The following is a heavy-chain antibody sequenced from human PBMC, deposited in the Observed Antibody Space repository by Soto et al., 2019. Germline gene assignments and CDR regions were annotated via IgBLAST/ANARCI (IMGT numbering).Heavy chain of an antibody. V-gene: IGHV4-39*01. Sequence: SETLSLTCTVSGGSISSSSYYWGWIRQPPGKGLEWIGSIYYSGSTYYNPSLKSRVTISVDTSKNQFSLKLSSVTAADTAVYYCASQSYCSGGSCYPRYWGQGTLVTVSS. CDR1: GGSISSSSYY. J-gene: IGHJ4*02. CDR3: ASQSYCSGGSCYPRY. D-gene: IGHD2-15*01. CDR2: IYYSGST.